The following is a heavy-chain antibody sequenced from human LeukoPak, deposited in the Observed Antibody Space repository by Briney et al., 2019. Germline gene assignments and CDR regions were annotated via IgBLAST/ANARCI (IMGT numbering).Heavy chain of an antibody. D-gene: IGHD6-19*01. CDR1: GGSISSYY. CDR3: ARSSGYYRFDY. CDR2: IYYSGST. J-gene: IGHJ4*02. Sequence: SETLSLTCTVSGGSISSYYWSWVRQPPGKGLEWIGYIYYSGSTNYNPSLKSRVTISADTSKNQSSLKLSSVTAAETAVYYCARSSGYYRFDYWGQGTLVTVSS. V-gene: IGHV4-59*01.